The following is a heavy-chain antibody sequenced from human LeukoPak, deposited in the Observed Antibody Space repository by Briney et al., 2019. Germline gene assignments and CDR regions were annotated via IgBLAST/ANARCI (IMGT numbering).Heavy chain of an antibody. CDR2: INWNGGST. CDR3: ARDLRDCSGGSCYTYNWFDP. D-gene: IGHD2-15*01. Sequence: GGSLRLSCAASGFTFDDYGMSWVRQAPGKGLEWVSGINWNGGSTGHADSVKGRFTISRDNAKNSLYLQMNSLRAEDTALYYCARDLRDCSGGSCYTYNWFDPWGQGTLVTVSS. CDR1: GFTFDDYG. V-gene: IGHV3-20*04. J-gene: IGHJ5*02.